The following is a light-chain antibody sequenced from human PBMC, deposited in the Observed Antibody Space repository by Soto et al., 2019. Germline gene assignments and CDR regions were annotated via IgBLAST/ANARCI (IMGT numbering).Light chain of an antibody. CDR1: SSDVGGYDY. CDR2: EVS. Sequence: QSVLAQPASVSGSRGQSITISCTGTSSDVGGYDYVSWYQQHPGRAPKLMIFEVSNRPSGISNRFSGSKSGNTAPLTISGLQAEDEADYYSSSFTSSSTQVLGGGTRVTVL. V-gene: IGLV2-14*01. CDR3: SSFTSSSTQV. J-gene: IGLJ3*02.